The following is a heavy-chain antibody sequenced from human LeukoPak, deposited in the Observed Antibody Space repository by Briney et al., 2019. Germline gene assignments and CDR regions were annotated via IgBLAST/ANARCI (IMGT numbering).Heavy chain of an antibody. Sequence: GGSLRLSCAASGFKVSSNYMSWVRQAPGKGLEWVANIKQDGTEKYYVDSVKGRFTISRDNAKNSLYLQMNSLRAEDTAVYYCARVYQSTSGRGIDYWGQGTLVTVSS. J-gene: IGHJ4*02. CDR3: ARVYQSTSGRGIDY. D-gene: IGHD2-2*01. V-gene: IGHV3-7*01. CDR1: GFKVSSNY. CDR2: IKQDGTEK.